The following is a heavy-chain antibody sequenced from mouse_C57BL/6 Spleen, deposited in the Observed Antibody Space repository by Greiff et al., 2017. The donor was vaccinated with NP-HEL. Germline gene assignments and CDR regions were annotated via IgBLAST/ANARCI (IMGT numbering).Heavy chain of an antibody. D-gene: IGHD1-1*01. CDR3: ASGFITTVVATPDY. CDR1: GFNIKDYY. V-gene: IGHV14-2*01. Sequence: EVQLVESGAELVKPGASVKLSCTASGFNIKDYYMHWVKQRTEQGLEWIGRIDPEDGETKYAPKFQGKATITADTSSNTAYLQLSSLTSEDTAVYYCASGFITTVVATPDYWGQGTTLTVSS. J-gene: IGHJ2*01. CDR2: IDPEDGET.